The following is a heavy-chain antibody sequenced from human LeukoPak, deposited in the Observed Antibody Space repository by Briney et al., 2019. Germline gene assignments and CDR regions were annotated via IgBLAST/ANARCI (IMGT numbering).Heavy chain of an antibody. CDR2: IYYSGST. D-gene: IGHD1-26*01. J-gene: IGHJ4*02. CDR1: GGSISSYY. Sequence: SETLSLTCTVSGGSISSYYWSWIRQPPGKGLEWIGYIYYSGSTSYDPSLKSRVTISVDTSKNQFSLKLSSVTAADTAVYYCARGYSGSYGRFDYWGQGTLVTVSS. CDR3: ARGYSGSYGRFDY. V-gene: IGHV4-59*01.